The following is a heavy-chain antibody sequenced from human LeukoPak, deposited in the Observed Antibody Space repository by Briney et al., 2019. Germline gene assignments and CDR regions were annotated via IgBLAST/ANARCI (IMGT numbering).Heavy chain of an antibody. Sequence: SETLSLTCTVSGGSISSSSYYWGWIRQPPGKGLEWIGSIYYSGSTYYNPSLKSRVTISVDTSKNQFSLKLSSVTAADTAVYYCARVQAAAGTRYLHYYYYMDVWGKGTTVTISS. D-gene: IGHD6-13*01. CDR1: GGSISSSSYY. CDR3: ARVQAAAGTRYLHYYYYMDV. CDR2: IYYSGST. J-gene: IGHJ6*03. V-gene: IGHV4-39*07.